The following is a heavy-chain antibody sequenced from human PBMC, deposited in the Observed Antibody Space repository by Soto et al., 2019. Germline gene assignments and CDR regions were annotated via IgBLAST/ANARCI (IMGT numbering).Heavy chain of an antibody. Sequence: EVQLLESGGGLVQPGGSLRLSCAASGFTFSSYAMSWVRQAPGKGLEWVSAISGSGGSTYYADSVKGRFTISRDNSKNPLYLQMNSLRAEDTAVYYCAKGVEWLPMRLIDYWGQGTLVTVSS. J-gene: IGHJ4*02. V-gene: IGHV3-23*01. CDR3: AKGVEWLPMRLIDY. CDR2: ISGSGGST. D-gene: IGHD3-3*01. CDR1: GFTFSSYA.